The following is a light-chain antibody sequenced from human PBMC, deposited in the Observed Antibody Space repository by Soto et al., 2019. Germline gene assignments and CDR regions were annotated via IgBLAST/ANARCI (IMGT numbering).Light chain of an antibody. V-gene: IGKV1-12*01. J-gene: IGKJ5*01. CDR3: QQASSFPPT. CDR2: AAS. Sequence: DIQMTQSPSSVSASVGDGVTITCRASQDISSWLAWYQQKPGKAPKIMIYAASSLQGGVPSRFSGSGSGTEFTLTISSLQPEDFATYYCQQASSFPPTFGQGTRLEIK. CDR1: QDISSW.